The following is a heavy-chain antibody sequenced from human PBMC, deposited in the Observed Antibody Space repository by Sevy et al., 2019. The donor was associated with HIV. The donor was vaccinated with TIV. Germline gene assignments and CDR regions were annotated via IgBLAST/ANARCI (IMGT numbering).Heavy chain of an antibody. CDR2: ISSSGSTI. Sequence: GGSLRLSCAASGFTFSGYYMSWIRQAPGKGLEWVSYISSSGSTIYYADSVKGRFTISRDNAKNSLYLQMNSLRAEDTAAYYCARYGSGSYSYYYGMDVWGQGTTVTVSS. CDR3: ARYGSGSYSYYYGMDV. CDR1: GFTFSGYY. D-gene: IGHD3-10*01. J-gene: IGHJ6*02. V-gene: IGHV3-11*01.